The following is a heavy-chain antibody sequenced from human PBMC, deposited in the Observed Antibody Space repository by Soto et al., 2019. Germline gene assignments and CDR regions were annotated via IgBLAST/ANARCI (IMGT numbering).Heavy chain of an antibody. V-gene: IGHV1-2*04. CDR2: INPNSGDT. CDR3: ARGGYTYGYGLDY. CDR1: GYTFTAYY. D-gene: IGHD5-18*01. Sequence: QVQLVQSGAEVKKLGASVKVSCKAAGYTFTAYYIHWVRQAPGQGLEWVGWINPNSGDTNYAQRFQGWGTMTGDTSVSKAYIELTRLRSDDTAVYYCARGGYTYGYGLDYWGQGTLVTVSS. J-gene: IGHJ4*02.